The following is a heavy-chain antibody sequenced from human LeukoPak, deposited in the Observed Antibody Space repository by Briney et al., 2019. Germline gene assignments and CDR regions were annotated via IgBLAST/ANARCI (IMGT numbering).Heavy chain of an antibody. Sequence: PSGGSLRLSCEASGFTFSAYAMSWVRQSPGQGLEWVSGISGSGGSTYYADSVKGRFTISRDNPKDTLYLQMNSLRAEDTATYYCAKWLGYDFWSGYSQYYFDYWGQGTLVTVSS. CDR2: ISGSGGST. V-gene: IGHV3-23*01. CDR3: AKWLGYDFWSGYSQYYFDY. D-gene: IGHD3-3*01. CDR1: GFTFSAYA. J-gene: IGHJ4*02.